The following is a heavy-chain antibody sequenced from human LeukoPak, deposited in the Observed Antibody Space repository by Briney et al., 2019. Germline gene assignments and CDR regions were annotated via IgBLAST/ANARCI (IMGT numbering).Heavy chain of an antibody. J-gene: IGHJ3*02. CDR3: ARGRYCSADICSGGDAFDI. CDR2: IYTRGST. Sequence: SETLSLTCTVSGGSINNYYLSWIRQPAGKGLDGVGRIYTRGSTNYIPSLKSRVTMSVDTSQNQFSLKLSSVTAADTAVYYCARGRYCSADICSGGDAFDIWGQGTMDSDSS. D-gene: IGHD2-15*01. CDR1: GGSINNYY. V-gene: IGHV4-4*07.